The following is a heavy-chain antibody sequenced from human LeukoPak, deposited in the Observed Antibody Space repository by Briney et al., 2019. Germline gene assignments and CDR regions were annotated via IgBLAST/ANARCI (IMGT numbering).Heavy chain of an antibody. Sequence: SETVSLKCTVSSGCISGFYWRWLPQPAGKGRVGIGRSHTSGVTNYNPSLTSRVTMSVDTSKNQFSLKLSSVTAADTAVYYCARSPLGYCSSTSCQQGLFDPWGQGTLVTVSS. CDR1: SGCISGFY. CDR3: ARSPLGYCSSTSCQQGLFDP. CDR2: SHTSGVT. J-gene: IGHJ5*02. V-gene: IGHV4-4*07. D-gene: IGHD2-2*01.